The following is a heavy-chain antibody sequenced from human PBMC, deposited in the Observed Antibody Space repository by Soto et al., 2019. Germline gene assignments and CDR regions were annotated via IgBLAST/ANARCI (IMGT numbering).Heavy chain of an antibody. D-gene: IGHD3-10*01. CDR1: GGSISSYY. CDR3: ARYYGSEGMDV. CDR2: IYYSGST. J-gene: IGHJ6*02. Sequence: QVQLQESGPGLVKPSETLSLTCTVSGGSISSYYWSWIRQPPGKGLEWIGYIYYSGSTNYNPSLNSRVTISVDTSKTQFSLKLSSVTAADTAVYYCARYYGSEGMDVWGQGTTVTVSS. V-gene: IGHV4-59*08.